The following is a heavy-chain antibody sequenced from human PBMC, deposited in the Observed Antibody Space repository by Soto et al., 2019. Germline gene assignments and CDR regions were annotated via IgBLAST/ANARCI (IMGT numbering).Heavy chain of an antibody. V-gene: IGHV1-2*02. CDR1: GYSFTGYY. D-gene: IGHD2-21*02. CDR3: ARDIVVVTAIWTLHWFHP. Sequence: ASVKVSCKASGYSFTGYYMHWGRQAPGQGLEWMGWVNPNSGGTNYAQKFQGRGTMTRDTSISTAYMELSRLRSDDTAVYYCARDIVVVTAIWTLHWFHPRGPGTLVTVSS. J-gene: IGHJ5*02. CDR2: VNPNSGGT.